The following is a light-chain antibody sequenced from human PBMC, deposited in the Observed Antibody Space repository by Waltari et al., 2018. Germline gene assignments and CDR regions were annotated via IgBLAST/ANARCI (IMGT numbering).Light chain of an antibody. V-gene: IGLV2-23*02. CDR1: TIAFPTYNL. CDR2: EVN. J-gene: IGLJ1*01. Sequence: QSALTQPASVSGSPGQSITTSSIGTTIAFPTYNLLSWYHQHPGKAPKLIVYEVNQRPSGVSNRFSVSKSGNTASLTISGLQTEDEADYYCCSYAGRNTYVFGTGTKVTVL. CDR3: CSYAGRNTYV.